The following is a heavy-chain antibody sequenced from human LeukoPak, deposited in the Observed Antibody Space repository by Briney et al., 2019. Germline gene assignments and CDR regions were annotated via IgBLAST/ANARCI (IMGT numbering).Heavy chain of an antibody. D-gene: IGHD3-10*01. CDR1: GGSFSGYY. CDR2: INHSGST. Sequence: SETLSLTCAVYGGSFSGYYWSWIRQPPGKGLEWIGEINHSGSTNYNPSLKSRVTISVDTSKNQFSLKLSSVTAADTAVYHCADGGGSGSRYWGQGTLVTVSS. J-gene: IGHJ4*02. V-gene: IGHV4-34*01. CDR3: ADGGGSGSRY.